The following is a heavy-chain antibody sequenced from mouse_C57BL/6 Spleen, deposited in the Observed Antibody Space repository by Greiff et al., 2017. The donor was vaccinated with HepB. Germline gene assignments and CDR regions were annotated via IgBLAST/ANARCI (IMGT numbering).Heavy chain of an antibody. Sequence: EVQVVESGGGLVKPGGSLKLSCAASGFTFSSYAMSWVRQTPEKRLEWVATISDGGSYTYYPDNVKGRFTISRDNAKNNLYLQMSHLKSEDTAMYYCARDQDGYYAMDYWGQGTSVTVSS. V-gene: IGHV5-4*01. CDR2: ISDGGSYT. J-gene: IGHJ4*01. CDR3: ARDQDGYYAMDY. CDR1: GFTFSSYA. D-gene: IGHD2-3*01.